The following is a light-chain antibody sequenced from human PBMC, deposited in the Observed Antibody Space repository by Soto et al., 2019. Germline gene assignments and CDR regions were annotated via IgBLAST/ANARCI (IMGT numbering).Light chain of an antibody. Sequence: QSVLTQPASVSGSPGQSITISCAGTMRDVGAYNLVSWYQQHPGRAPRLIIYEVRNRPSGISFRFSGSKSGNTASLTISGLQAEDEADYYCSSYTSKSSLMFGGGTKVTVL. J-gene: IGLJ3*02. CDR3: SSYTSKSSLM. CDR2: EVR. CDR1: MRDVGAYNL. V-gene: IGLV2-14*01.